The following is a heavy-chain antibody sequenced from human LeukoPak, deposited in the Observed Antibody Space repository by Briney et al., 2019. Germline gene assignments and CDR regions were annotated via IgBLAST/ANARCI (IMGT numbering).Heavy chain of an antibody. V-gene: IGHV3-15*07. Sequence: PGGSLRLSCAASGFTFSSTWMSWVRQAPGKGLEWVGRIKSKSDGGTIDYAAPVKGRFTISRDDSKNTLYLQMHSLTTEDTAVYYCATTRTYWGQGTLVTVSS. CDR3: ATTRTY. CDR1: GFTFSSTW. CDR2: IKSKSDGGTI. J-gene: IGHJ4*02.